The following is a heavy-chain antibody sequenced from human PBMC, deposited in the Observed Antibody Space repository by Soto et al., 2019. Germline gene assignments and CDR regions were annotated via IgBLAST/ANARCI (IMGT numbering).Heavy chain of an antibody. CDR2: ISSSSSYI. J-gene: IGHJ4*02. D-gene: IGHD3-22*01. V-gene: IGHV3-21*01. CDR3: ARDPDYYDSSGYYYVSVSAYDY. CDR1: GFTFSSYS. Sequence: GGSLRLSCAASGFTFSSYSMNWVRQAPGKGLEWVSSISSSSSYIYYADSVKGRFTISRDNAKNSLYLQMNSLRAEDTAVYYCARDPDYYDSSGYYYVSVSAYDYWGRGTLVTVSS.